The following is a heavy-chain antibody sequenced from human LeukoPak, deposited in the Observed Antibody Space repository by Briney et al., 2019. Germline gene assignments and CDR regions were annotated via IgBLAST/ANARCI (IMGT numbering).Heavy chain of an antibody. V-gene: IGHV4-4*07. J-gene: IGHJ3*02. D-gene: IGHD2-2*01. CDR2: IYTSGST. CDR3: AREPGLVVPEDAFDI. Sequence: SETLSLTCTVSGGSISSYYWSWIRQPAGKGLEWIGRIYTSGSTNYNPSLKSRVTMSVDTSKNQFSLKLSSVTAADTAVYYCAREPGLVVPEDAFDIWGQGTMVTVSS. CDR1: GGSISSYY.